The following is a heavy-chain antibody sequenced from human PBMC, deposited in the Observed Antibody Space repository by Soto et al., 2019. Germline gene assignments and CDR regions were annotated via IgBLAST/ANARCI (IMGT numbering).Heavy chain of an antibody. Sequence: GGSLNLSCSASGVTFSIYWMSWVRQAPGKGLEWVANIKQDGSEKYYVDSVKGRFTISRDNAKNSLYLQMNSLRAEDTAVYYCARDTYYYDSSGYAFDIGGQGTMVTVS. CDR3: ARDTYYYDSSGYAFDI. J-gene: IGHJ3*02. CDR2: IKQDGSEK. D-gene: IGHD3-22*01. V-gene: IGHV3-7*01. CDR1: GVTFSIYW.